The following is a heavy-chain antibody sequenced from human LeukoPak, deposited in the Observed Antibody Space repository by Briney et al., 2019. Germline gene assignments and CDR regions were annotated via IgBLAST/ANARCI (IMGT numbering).Heavy chain of an antibody. D-gene: IGHD3-16*01. J-gene: IGHJ4*02. V-gene: IGHV1-69*05. CDR1: GGTFISYA. CDR3: ARDLPRRGHLGGYPFDY. CDR2: IIPIFGTA. Sequence: ASVKVSCKASGGTFISYAISWVGQAPGQGLEWMGRIIPIFGTANYAQNFQCRLTITTDESTSTPYMDLSSLRSEDTAVYYCARDLPRRGHLGGYPFDYWGQGTLVTVSS.